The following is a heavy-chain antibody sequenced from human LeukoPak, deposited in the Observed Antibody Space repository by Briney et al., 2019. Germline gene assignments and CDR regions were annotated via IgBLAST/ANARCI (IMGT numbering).Heavy chain of an antibody. D-gene: IGHD1-7*01. J-gene: IGHJ4*02. V-gene: IGHV3-53*01. Sequence: GGSLRLSCAASGFTVSSNYMSWVRQAPGKGLEWVSVIYSGGSTYYADSVRGRFTISRDNSKNALYLQMNSLRAEDTAVYYCAKDERNWNYNLASQTYDWGQGTLVTVSS. CDR3: AKDERNWNYNLASQTYD. CDR1: GFTVSSNY. CDR2: IYSGGST.